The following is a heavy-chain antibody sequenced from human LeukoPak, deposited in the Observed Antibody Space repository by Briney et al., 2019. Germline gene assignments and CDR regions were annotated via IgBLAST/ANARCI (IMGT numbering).Heavy chain of an antibody. Sequence: SETLSLTCTVSGGSIKSYYWSWIRQPAGEGLEWLGHIYASGTTNYNPSLNSRVTMSVDTSTDQFSLGLASVTAADTAVYYCARVADRFGYNYGIDEYFDYWGQGTLSPSPQ. J-gene: IGHJ4*02. CDR2: IYASGTT. V-gene: IGHV4-4*07. D-gene: IGHD5-18*01. CDR3: ARVADRFGYNYGIDEYFDY. CDR1: GGSIKSYY.